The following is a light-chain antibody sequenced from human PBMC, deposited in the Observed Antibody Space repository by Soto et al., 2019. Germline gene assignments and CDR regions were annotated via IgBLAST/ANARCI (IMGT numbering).Light chain of an antibody. V-gene: IGKV3-20*01. CDR3: QQYGSSRT. J-gene: IGKJ1*01. CDR2: GAS. Sequence: EIVLTQSPGTLSLSPGERATLSCRASQSVSSSYLAWYQQKPGQAPRLLIYGASSRATGIPARFSGSGSGTDFTLTISRPEPEDFAVYYCQQYGSSRTFGQGTKVEIK. CDR1: QSVSSSY.